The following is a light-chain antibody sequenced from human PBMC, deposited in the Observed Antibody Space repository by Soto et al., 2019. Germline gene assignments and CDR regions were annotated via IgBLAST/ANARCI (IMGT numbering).Light chain of an antibody. Sequence: EIVMTQSPATLSVSPGARATLSCRASQSVSINLAWYQKKPGQAPRLLIYSTSTRATGFPARFSGSGSETEFTLTISSLQSEDFAVYFCQQYHHWLHLFGPRTKVDI. V-gene: IGKV3-15*01. CDR1: QSVSIN. J-gene: IGKJ3*01. CDR2: STS. CDR3: QQYHHWLHL.